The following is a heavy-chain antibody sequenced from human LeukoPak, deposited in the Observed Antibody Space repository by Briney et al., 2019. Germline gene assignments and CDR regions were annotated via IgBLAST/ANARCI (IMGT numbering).Heavy chain of an antibody. CDR3: ARGTYCGSDCYSFEY. CDR2: FYSSVST. D-gene: IGHD2-21*01. V-gene: IGHV4-4*07. J-gene: IGHJ4*02. CDR1: GGSISSYY. Sequence: SETLSLTCIVSGGSISSYYWNWIRQSAGKGLEWIGRFYSSVSTDYNPSLKRRVTMSVDTSKNQFSLKLSSVTAADTAVYYCARGTYCGSDCYSFEYWGQGTLVTVSS.